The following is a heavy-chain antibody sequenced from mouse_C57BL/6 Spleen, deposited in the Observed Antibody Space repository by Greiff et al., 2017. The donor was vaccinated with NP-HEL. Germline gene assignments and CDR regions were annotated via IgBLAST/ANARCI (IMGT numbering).Heavy chain of an antibody. Sequence: EVKLLESGGGLVQPGGSMKLSCVASGFTFSNYWMNWVRQSPEKGLEWVAQIRLKSDNYATHYAESVKGRFTISRDDSKSSVYLQMNNLRAEDTGIYYCTITTVVAYYAMDYWGQGTSVTVSS. V-gene: IGHV6-3*01. CDR2: IRLKSDNYAT. CDR3: TITTVVAYYAMDY. CDR1: GFTFSNYW. D-gene: IGHD1-1*01. J-gene: IGHJ4*01.